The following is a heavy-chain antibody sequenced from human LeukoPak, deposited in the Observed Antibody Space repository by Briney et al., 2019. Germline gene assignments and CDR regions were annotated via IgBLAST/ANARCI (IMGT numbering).Heavy chain of an antibody. CDR1: GFTFSSYA. CDR3: AKDGNWARFED. J-gene: IGHJ4*02. CDR2: ISGSGGST. V-gene: IGHV3-23*01. D-gene: IGHD7-27*01. Sequence: PGGSLRLSCAASGFTFSSYAMSWVRQAPGKGLEWVSAISGSGGSTYYADSVKGRFTISRDNSKNMVWLQINSPTVEDTATYYCAKDGNWARFEDWGQGTLVTVSS.